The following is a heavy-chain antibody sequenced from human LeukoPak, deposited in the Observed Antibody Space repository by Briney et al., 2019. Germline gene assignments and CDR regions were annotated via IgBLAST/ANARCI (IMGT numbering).Heavy chain of an antibody. CDR3: ARVLDYDILTGYSY. CDR1: GYTFTGYY. V-gene: IGHV1-2*02. J-gene: IGHJ4*02. CDR2: INPNSGGT. Sequence: GASVKVSCKASGYTFTGYYMHWVRQAPGQGLEWMGWINPNSGGTNYAQKFQGRVTMTRDTSISTAYMELSRPRSDDTAVYYCARVLDYDILTGYSYWGQGTLVTVSS. D-gene: IGHD3-9*01.